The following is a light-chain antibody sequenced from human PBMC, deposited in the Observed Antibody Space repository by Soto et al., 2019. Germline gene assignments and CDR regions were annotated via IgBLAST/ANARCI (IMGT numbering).Light chain of an antibody. CDR2: GAS. Sequence: EILMTQSPAILSVSPGERATPSCRAGQSVSSSLAWYQQKPGQAPTPLIYGASNRATDIPDRFSGRGSGTDFTLTISSLEPEDYAVYYCHQYGSSPPSSTFGQGTRLEIK. CDR1: QSVSSS. V-gene: IGKV3-20*01. CDR3: HQYGSSPPSST. J-gene: IGKJ5*01.